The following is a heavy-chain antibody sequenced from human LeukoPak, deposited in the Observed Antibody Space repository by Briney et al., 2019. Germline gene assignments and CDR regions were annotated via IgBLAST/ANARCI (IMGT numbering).Heavy chain of an antibody. CDR3: ALNAYYSGMTT. CDR1: GFSFSTYA. V-gene: IGHV3-23*01. Sequence: GGSLRLSCAASGFSFSTYAMSWVRQIPGKGLEWVSAIVGSGETTYYADSVRGRFTISRDNSKNTVYLQMNSLRDEDTAVYYCALNAYYSGMTTWGQGILVTVSS. CDR2: IVGSGETT. J-gene: IGHJ4*02. D-gene: IGHD3-10*01.